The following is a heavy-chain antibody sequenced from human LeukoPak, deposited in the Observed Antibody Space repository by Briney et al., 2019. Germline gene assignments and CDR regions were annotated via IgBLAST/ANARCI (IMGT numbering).Heavy chain of an antibody. CDR1: GFTFDDYT. V-gene: IGHV3-9*01. CDR3: AKDIYRADYDFWGGYDY. D-gene: IGHD3-3*01. J-gene: IGHJ4*02. Sequence: GGSLRLSCAASGFTFDDYTMHWVRQAPGKGLEWVSGISWNSDRIGYADSVKGRFIISRDNAKNSLYLQMNSLRAEDTALYYCAKDIYRADYDFWGGYDYWGQGTLVTVSS. CDR2: ISWNSDRI.